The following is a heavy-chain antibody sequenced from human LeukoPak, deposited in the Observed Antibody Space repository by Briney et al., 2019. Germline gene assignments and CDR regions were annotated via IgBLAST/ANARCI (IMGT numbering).Heavy chain of an antibody. D-gene: IGHD1-26*01. Sequence: SVKVSCKASGGTFSSYAISWVRQAPGQGLEWMGRIIPIFGTANYAPKFQGRVTITTDESTSTAYMELSSLRSEDTAVYYCAREGAEGPFDYWGQGTLVTVSS. CDR3: AREGAEGPFDY. CDR2: IIPIFGTA. V-gene: IGHV1-69*05. J-gene: IGHJ4*02. CDR1: GGTFSSYA.